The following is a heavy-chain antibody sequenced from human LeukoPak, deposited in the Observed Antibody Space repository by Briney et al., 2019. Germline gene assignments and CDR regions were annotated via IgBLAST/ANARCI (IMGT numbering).Heavy chain of an antibody. J-gene: IGHJ4*02. CDR3: AKDRGMVGASVRAFDY. V-gene: IGHV3-23*01. CDR2: ISGSGETT. Sequence: GGSLRLSCAASGFTFRNHAMNWVRQAQGKGLEWVSVISGSGETTYYADSVKGRFTISRDNSQNTLYLQMSSLRGEDTALYYCAKDRGMVGASVRAFDYWGQGTLVTVSS. D-gene: IGHD1-26*01. CDR1: GFTFRNHA.